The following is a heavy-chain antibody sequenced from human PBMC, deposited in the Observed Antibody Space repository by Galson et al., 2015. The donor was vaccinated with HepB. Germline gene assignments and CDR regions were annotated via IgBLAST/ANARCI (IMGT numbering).Heavy chain of an antibody. CDR3: AKAEIIDSPFDY. D-gene: IGHD3-9*01. CDR2: MSASGSIA. Sequence: SLRLSCAASGFTFSSYAMSWVRQAPGKGLEWVSGMSASGSIAYYADSVRGRFTISRDNSKNTLCLQMNSLRAEDTAIYYCAKAEIIDSPFDYRGQGTLVTVSS. CDR1: GFTFSSYA. J-gene: IGHJ4*02. V-gene: IGHV3-23*01.